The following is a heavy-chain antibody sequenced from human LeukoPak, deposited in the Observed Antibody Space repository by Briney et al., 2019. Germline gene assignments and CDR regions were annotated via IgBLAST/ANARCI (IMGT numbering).Heavy chain of an antibody. CDR3: ATLYGSGIPTVYYFDY. CDR1: GYIVSGKY. D-gene: IGHD3-10*01. V-gene: IGHV3-23*01. CDR2: ISGSGGST. Sequence: GGSLRLSCAVSGYIVSGKYMGWVRQAPGKGLEWVSAISGSGGSTYYADSVKGRFTISRDNSKNTLYLQMNSLRAEDTAVYYCATLYGSGIPTVYYFDYWGQGTLVTVSS. J-gene: IGHJ4*02.